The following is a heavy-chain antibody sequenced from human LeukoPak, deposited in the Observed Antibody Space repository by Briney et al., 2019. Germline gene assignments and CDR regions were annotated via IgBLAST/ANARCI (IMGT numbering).Heavy chain of an antibody. D-gene: IGHD2-21*01. Sequence: SETLSLTCSVSGGSISSYYWNWIRQTPGKGLEWIGYIYYSGSTNYNPSLKSRVTISVDTSKNQFSLKLSSVTAADTAVYYCARGVVIAPQTFDYWGQGTLVTVSS. CDR2: IYYSGST. CDR1: GGSISSYY. CDR3: ARGVVIAPQTFDY. J-gene: IGHJ4*02. V-gene: IGHV4-59*01.